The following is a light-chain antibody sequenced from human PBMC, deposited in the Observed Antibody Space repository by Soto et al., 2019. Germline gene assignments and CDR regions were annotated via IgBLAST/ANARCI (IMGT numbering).Light chain of an antibody. CDR1: SSDVGGYNY. J-gene: IGLJ2*01. CDR2: EVS. V-gene: IGLV2-8*01. CDR3: SSYAGSNNPL. Sequence: ALTQPPSASGSPGQSVTISCTGTSSDVGGYNYVSWYQQHPGKAPKLMIYEVSKRPSGVPDRFSGSKSGNTASLTVSGLQAEDEADYYCSSYAGSNNPLFGGGTQLTVL.